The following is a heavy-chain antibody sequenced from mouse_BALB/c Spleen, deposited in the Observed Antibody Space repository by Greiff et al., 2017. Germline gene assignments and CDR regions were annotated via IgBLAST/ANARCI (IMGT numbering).Heavy chain of an antibody. CDR3: ARGKGNYYYAMDY. V-gene: IGHV2-9*02. Sequence: VQVVESGPGLVAPSQSLSITCTVSGFSLTSYGVHWVRQPPGKGLEWLGVIWAGGSTNYNSALMSRLSISKDNSKSQVFLKMNSLQTDDTAMYYCARGKGNYYYAMDYWGQGTSVTVSS. D-gene: IGHD2-1*01. J-gene: IGHJ4*01. CDR1: GFSLTSYG. CDR2: IWAGGST.